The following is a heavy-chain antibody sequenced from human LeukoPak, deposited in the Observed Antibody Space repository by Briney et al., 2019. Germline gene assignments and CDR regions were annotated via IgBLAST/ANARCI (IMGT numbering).Heavy chain of an antibody. CDR3: AGGSTSGAFDI. Sequence: GGSLRLSCAASGFTFSDYFMSWIRQAPGKGLEWVSYISSSGSTIYYADSVKGRFIISRDNAKNSLYLQMDSLRAEDTAVYYCAGGSTSGAFDIWGQGTMVTVSS. CDR1: GFTFSDYF. V-gene: IGHV3-11*04. D-gene: IGHD2-2*01. CDR2: ISSSGSTI. J-gene: IGHJ3*02.